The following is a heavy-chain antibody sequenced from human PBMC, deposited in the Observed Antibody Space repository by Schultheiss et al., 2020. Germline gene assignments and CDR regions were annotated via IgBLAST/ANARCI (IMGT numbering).Heavy chain of an antibody. D-gene: IGHD6-19*01. J-gene: IGHJ4*02. V-gene: IGHV3-30*18. CDR3: AKTGPVEQWLVQCLDY. CDR2: ISYDGSHK. CDR1: GFTFSSYW. Sequence: GESLKISCAASGFTFSSYWMHWVRQAPGKGLEWLAFISYDGSHKYYADSVKGRFTISRDNSKNTLSLQMNSLRAEDTAVYYCAKTGPVEQWLVQCLDYWGQGTLVTVSS.